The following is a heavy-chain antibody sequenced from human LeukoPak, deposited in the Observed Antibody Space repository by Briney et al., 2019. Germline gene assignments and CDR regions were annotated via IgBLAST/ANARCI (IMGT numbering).Heavy chain of an antibody. J-gene: IGHJ4*02. CDR3: ARERDYDSSGLDY. CDR1: GYTFTGYY. Sequence: ASVKVSCKASGYTFTGYYMHWVRQAPGQGLEWMGWINPNSGGTNYAQKFQGWVTMTRDTSISTAYMELSRLRSDDTAVYHCARERDYDSSGLDYWGQGTLVTVSS. V-gene: IGHV1-2*04. D-gene: IGHD3-22*01. CDR2: INPNSGGT.